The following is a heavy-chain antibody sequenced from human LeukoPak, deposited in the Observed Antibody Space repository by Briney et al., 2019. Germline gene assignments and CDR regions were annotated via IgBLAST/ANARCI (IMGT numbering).Heavy chain of an antibody. V-gene: IGHV3-21*01. CDR1: GFTFSSYS. CDR2: ISSSSSYI. J-gene: IGHJ5*02. D-gene: IGHD3-10*01. CDR3: ARDRGNWFDP. Sequence: GGSLRLSCAASGFTFSSYSMNWVRQAPGKGLEWVSSISSSSSYIYYADSVKGRFTISRDNAKSSLYLQMNSLRAEDTAVYYCARDRGNWFDPWGQGTLVTVSS.